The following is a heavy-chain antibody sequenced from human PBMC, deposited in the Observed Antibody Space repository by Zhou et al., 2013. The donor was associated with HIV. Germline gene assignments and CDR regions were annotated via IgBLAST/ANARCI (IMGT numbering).Heavy chain of an antibody. CDR3: ARCYYDNSGCDY. CDR1: GGTFSTYT. V-gene: IGHV1-69*12. CDR2: IIPMFATA. J-gene: IGHJ4*02. Sequence: QVQLVQSGAEVKKPGSSVKVSCKASGGTFSTYTISWVRQAPGQGLEWMGGIIPMFATANYAQKFHGRVTISADESTSTAYMELSSLRSEDTAVYYCARCYYDNSGCDYWGQGTLVTVSS. D-gene: IGHD3-22*01.